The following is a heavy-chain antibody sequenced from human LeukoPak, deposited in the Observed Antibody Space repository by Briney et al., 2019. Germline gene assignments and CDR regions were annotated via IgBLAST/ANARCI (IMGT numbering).Heavy chain of an antibody. CDR3: ARYYAARRGLDY. CDR1: GVSISSYY. D-gene: IGHD6-6*01. J-gene: IGHJ4*02. CDR2: IYYSGST. Sequence: PSETLSLTCTVSGVSISSYYWSWIRQPPGKGLEWIGYIYYSGSTNYNPSLKSRVTISVDTSKNQFSLKLSSVTAADTAVYYCARYYAARRGLDYWGQGTLVTVSS. V-gene: IGHV4-59*01.